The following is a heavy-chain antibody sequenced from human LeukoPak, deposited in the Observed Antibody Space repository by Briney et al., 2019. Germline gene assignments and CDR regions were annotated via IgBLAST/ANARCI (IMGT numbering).Heavy chain of an antibody. V-gene: IGHV3-48*04. D-gene: IGHD5-18*01. CDR3: ARGDRATPDY. Sequence: PGGPLRLSCAASGFTFSSYSMNWVRQAPGKGLEWVSYISSSSSTIYYADSVKGRFTISRDNAKNSLYLQMNSPRAEDTAVYYCARGDRATPDYWGQGTLVTVSS. CDR1: GFTFSSYS. J-gene: IGHJ4*02. CDR2: ISSSSSTI.